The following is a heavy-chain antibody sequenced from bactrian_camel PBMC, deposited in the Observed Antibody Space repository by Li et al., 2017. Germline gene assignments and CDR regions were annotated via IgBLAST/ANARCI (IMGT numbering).Heavy chain of an antibody. CDR3: ATDLVTDVASLVETQYYY. V-gene: IGHV3S53*01. D-gene: IGHD1*01. CDR2: IASDGRT. CDR1: GYTLPMS. J-gene: IGHJ4*01. Sequence: HVQLVESGGGSVQAGGSLRLSCTASGYTLPMSTAWFRRVPGQEREGIAAIASDGRTDYADSVKGRFTVSRDGANNIVTLVMSNLRPEDAAMYYCATDLVTDVASLVETQYYYWGQGTQVTVS.